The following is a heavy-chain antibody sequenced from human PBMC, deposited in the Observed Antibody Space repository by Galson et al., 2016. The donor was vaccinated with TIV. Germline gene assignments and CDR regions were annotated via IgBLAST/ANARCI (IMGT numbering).Heavy chain of an antibody. CDR1: GFSLNTSGMR. J-gene: IGHJ4*02. V-gene: IGHV2-70*04. CDR2: IDWDDDK. D-gene: IGHD3-10*01. Sequence: PALVKPTQTLTLTCTFSGFSLNTSGMRVSWIRQPPGKALEWLARIDWDDDKFYSTSLKSRLTISKDTPKNQVVLRMMNLDPEDTATYFCARSTARGACIDYWGQGTLVTVSS. CDR3: ARSTARGACIDY.